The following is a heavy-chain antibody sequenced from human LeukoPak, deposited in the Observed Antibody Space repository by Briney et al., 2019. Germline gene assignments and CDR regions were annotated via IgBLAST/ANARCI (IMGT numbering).Heavy chain of an antibody. Sequence: GGSLRLSCAASGFTFPTYWMSWVRQAPGKGLEWVANIKQEGSQTYYVGSVKGRFTISRDNAKNSVYLQMNSLRAEDTAVYYCARMYCSASSCYTDAFDIWGPGTMVTVSS. D-gene: IGHD2-2*02. J-gene: IGHJ3*02. V-gene: IGHV3-7*01. CDR3: ARMYCSASSCYTDAFDI. CDR2: IKQEGSQT. CDR1: GFTFPTYW.